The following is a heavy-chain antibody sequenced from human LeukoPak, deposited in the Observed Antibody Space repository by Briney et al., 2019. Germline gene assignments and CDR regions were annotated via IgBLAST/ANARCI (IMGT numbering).Heavy chain of an antibody. D-gene: IGHD1-26*01. J-gene: IGHJ4*02. Sequence: GGSLRLSCAASGFTFSDYYMSWIRQAPGKGLEWVSHISSSGSTIYYADSVKGRFTISRDNSKNTLYLQMNSLRAEDTAVYYCARDPSGSYSFDYWGQGTLVTVSS. CDR3: ARDPSGSYSFDY. CDR2: ISSSGSTI. V-gene: IGHV3-11*04. CDR1: GFTFSDYY.